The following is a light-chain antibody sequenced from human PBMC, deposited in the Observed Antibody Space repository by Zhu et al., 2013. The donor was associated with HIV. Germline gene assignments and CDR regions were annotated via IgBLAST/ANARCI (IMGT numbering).Light chain of an antibody. CDR1: QDINNY. J-gene: IGKJ1*01. CDR2: DAS. CDR3: QQYNDFSPWT. Sequence: DIQMTQSPSSLSASVGDRVTITCQASQDINNYLNWYHQKPGKAPRLLIYDASSLDRGVPSRFSGSRSGTDFTLTISSLQPEDFATYYCQQYNDFSPWTFGQGTKVEVK. V-gene: IGKV1-33*01.